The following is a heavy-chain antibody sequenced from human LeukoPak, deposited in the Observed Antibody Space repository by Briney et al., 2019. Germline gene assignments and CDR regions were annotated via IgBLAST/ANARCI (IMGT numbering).Heavy chain of an antibody. D-gene: IGHD3-10*01. V-gene: IGHV1-46*01. CDR3: ARDLEATYYYGSGSFDY. CDR1: GYTFTSYY. Sequence: GASVKVSCKASGYTFTSYYLHWVRQAPGQGLERMGIINPSGGSTSYAQKFQGRVTMTRDTSTSTVYMELSSLRSEDTAVYYCARDLEATYYYGSGSFDYWGQGTLVTVSS. J-gene: IGHJ4*02. CDR2: INPSGGST.